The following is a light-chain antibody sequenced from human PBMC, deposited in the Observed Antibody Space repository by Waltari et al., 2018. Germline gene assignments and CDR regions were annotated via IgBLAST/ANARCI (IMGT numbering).Light chain of an antibody. CDR3: QQYKRPPWT. Sequence: DIQMTQSPSTLSASVGDRVTISCRATESINSWLAWYQQKPGKAPKLLISRAFNLESGVPSRFSGSGSGTEFILTISSLQLDDLATYHCQQYKRPPWTFGQGTKV. V-gene: IGKV1-5*03. CDR2: RAF. CDR1: ESINSW. J-gene: IGKJ1*01.